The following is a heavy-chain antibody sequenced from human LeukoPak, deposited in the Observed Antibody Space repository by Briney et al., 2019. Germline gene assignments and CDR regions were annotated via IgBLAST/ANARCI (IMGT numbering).Heavy chain of an antibody. CDR3: ARARVHSSSSEADY. V-gene: IGHV4-61*02. CDR1: GGSISSGSYY. J-gene: IGHJ4*02. D-gene: IGHD6-6*01. CDR2: IYTSGSS. Sequence: KPSQTLSLTCTVSGGSISSGSYYWSWIRQPAGKGLEWIGRIYTSGSSNYNPSLKSRVTISVDTSKNQFSLKLSSVTAADTAVYYCARARVHSSSSEADYWGQGTLVTVSS.